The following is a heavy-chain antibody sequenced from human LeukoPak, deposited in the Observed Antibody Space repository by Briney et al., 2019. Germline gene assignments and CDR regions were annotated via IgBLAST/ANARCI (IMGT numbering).Heavy chain of an antibody. CDR2: ISGSGGST. CDR3: AKEEGREVGAQTWRAFDI. Sequence: GGSLGLSCAASGFTFSSYAMSWVRQAPGKGLEWVSAISGSGGSTYYADSVKGRFTISRDNSKNTLYLQMNSLRAEDTAVYYCAKEEGREVGAQTWRAFDIWGQGTMVTVSS. J-gene: IGHJ3*02. V-gene: IGHV3-23*01. CDR1: GFTFSSYA. D-gene: IGHD1-26*01.